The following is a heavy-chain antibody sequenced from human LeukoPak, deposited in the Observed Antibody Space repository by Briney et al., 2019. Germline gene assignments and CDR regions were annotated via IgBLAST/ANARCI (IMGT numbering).Heavy chain of an antibody. Sequence: PGGSLRLSCAASEFTLSDYGMNWVRQAPGEGLEWISYISSSESTIYYADSVRGRFTISRDKAKNSLYLQMNSLRDEDTALYYCARLLLVGAPYAFDTWGQGTVVTVSS. CDR3: ARLLLVGAPYAFDT. D-gene: IGHD1-26*01. CDR1: EFTLSDYG. V-gene: IGHV3-48*02. CDR2: ISSSESTI. J-gene: IGHJ3*02.